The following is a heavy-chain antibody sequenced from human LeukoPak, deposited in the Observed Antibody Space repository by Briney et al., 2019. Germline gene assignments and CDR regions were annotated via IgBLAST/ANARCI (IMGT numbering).Heavy chain of an antibody. CDR3: ARHGDGGPAEYFRH. D-gene: IGHD4-23*01. Sequence: PSETLSLTCTVSGGSISSGIYYWAWIRRPPGKGVAWIGSMDYRGNTYSNPAVKSRVTLSVDTSKNQFSLNLSSVTAADTAVYYCARHGDGGPAEYFRHWGLGTLVTVSS. J-gene: IGHJ1*01. CDR2: MDYRGNT. V-gene: IGHV4-39*01. CDR1: GGSISSGIYY.